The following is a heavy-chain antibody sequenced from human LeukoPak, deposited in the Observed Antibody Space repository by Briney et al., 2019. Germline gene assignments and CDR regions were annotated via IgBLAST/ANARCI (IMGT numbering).Heavy chain of an antibody. V-gene: IGHV1-18*01. CDR2: ISTYNGNT. CDR1: GYTFSSYG. J-gene: IGHJ4*02. CDR3: TRDYDSTGFFRY. D-gene: IGHD3-22*01. Sequence: ASVKVSCKAAGYTFSSYGISWVRQAPGQGLEGMIWISTYNGNTNYAQKAQGRVTMTTDTSTNTAYMELRSLRSDDTAVYFCTRDYDSTGFFRYWGQGTLVTVSS.